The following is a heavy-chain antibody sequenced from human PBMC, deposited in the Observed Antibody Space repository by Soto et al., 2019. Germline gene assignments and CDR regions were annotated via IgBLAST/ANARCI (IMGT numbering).Heavy chain of an antibody. Sequence: SETLSLTCTVSGGSISSGDYYWSWIRQPPGKGLEWIGYIYYSGSTYHNPSLKSRVTISVDTSKNQFSLKLSSVTAADTAVYYCAREWYYDILTGYYKRGYFDYWGQGTLVTVSS. CDR2: IYYSGST. CDR1: GGSISSGDYY. J-gene: IGHJ4*02. CDR3: AREWYYDILTGYYKRGYFDY. D-gene: IGHD3-9*01. V-gene: IGHV4-30-4*01.